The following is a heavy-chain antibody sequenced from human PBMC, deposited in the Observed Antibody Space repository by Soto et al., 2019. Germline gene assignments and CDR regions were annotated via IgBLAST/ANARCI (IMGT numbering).Heavy chain of an antibody. CDR1: GGSISSSSYY. CDR2: IYYSGST. D-gene: IGHD4-17*01. V-gene: IGHV4-39*01. CDR3: ARSMTTVVTLDY. J-gene: IGHJ4*02. Sequence: QLQLQESGPGLVKPSETLSLTCTVSGGSISSSSYYWGWIRQPPGKGLEWIGSIYYSGSTYYNPSLSRRVTLSVDTSKHQFSLKLSSVTAADTAVYYCARSMTTVVTLDYWGQGTLVTVSS.